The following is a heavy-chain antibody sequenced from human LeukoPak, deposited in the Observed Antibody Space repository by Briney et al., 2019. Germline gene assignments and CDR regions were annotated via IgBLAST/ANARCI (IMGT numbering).Heavy chain of an antibody. CDR1: GYTFTSYD. V-gene: IGHV1-8*01. CDR2: MNPNSGNT. CDR3: ALFYSSSHPFDY. D-gene: IGHD6-6*01. J-gene: IGHJ4*02. Sequence: GASVKVSCKASGYTFTSYDINWVRQATGQGLEWMGWMNPNSGNTGYAQKFQGRVTMTRNTSTSTAYMEVSSLRSEDTAVYYCALFYSSSHPFDYWGQGTLVTVSS.